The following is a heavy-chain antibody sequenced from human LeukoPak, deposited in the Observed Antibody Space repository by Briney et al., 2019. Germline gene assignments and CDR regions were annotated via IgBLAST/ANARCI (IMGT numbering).Heavy chain of an antibody. Sequence: GGSLRLSCTTSGFAFSNYAMSWVRQAPGKGLEWVSAISGSGGSTYYADSVKGRFTISRDNSKNTLYLQMNSLRAEDTAVYYCAKDPSIAVAGLFDYWGQGTLVTVSS. CDR3: AKDPSIAVAGLFDY. CDR1: GFAFSNYA. D-gene: IGHD6-19*01. V-gene: IGHV3-23*01. CDR2: ISGSGGST. J-gene: IGHJ4*02.